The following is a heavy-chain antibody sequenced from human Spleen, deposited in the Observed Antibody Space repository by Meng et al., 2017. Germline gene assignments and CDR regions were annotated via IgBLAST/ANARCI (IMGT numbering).Heavy chain of an antibody. CDR3: ARLVYYYGSGSFSY. Sequence: GSLRPSCTVSGGSITSNHYYWGWIRQPPGKGLEWIGGISYSGTTYYSPSLRGRVTISLDTPKNQFSLKLSSVTAADTAMYYCARLVYYYGSGSFSYWGQGTLVTVSS. J-gene: IGHJ4*01. D-gene: IGHD3-10*01. CDR2: ISYSGTT. V-gene: IGHV4-39*07. CDR1: GGSITSNHYY.